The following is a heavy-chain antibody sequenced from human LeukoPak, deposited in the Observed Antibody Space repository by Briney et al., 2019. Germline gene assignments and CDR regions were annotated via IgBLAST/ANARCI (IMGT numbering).Heavy chain of an antibody. V-gene: IGHV3-21*01. CDR1: GFTFSSYS. D-gene: IGHD2-2*03. CDR3: ASSPWIAPGFGP. CDR2: ISSSSSYI. J-gene: IGHJ5*02. Sequence: GGSLRLSCAASGFTFSSYSMNWVRQAPGKGLEWVSSISSSSSYIYYADSVKGRFTISRDNAKNSLYLQMNSLRAEDTAVYYCASSPWIAPGFGPWGQGTLVTVSS.